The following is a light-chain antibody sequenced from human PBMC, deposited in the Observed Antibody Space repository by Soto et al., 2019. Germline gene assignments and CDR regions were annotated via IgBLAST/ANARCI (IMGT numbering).Light chain of an antibody. CDR2: GAS. Sequence: EIVMTQSPAPLSVSPGERATLSCRASQSVSSNLAGYQQKPGQATRLLIYGASTRATGIPARFSGSGSGTEFTPTISSLQSEDCAVYYCQQYNNWPPWTCGQGTKVEIK. V-gene: IGKV3-15*01. CDR3: QQYNNWPPWT. CDR1: QSVSSN. J-gene: IGKJ1*01.